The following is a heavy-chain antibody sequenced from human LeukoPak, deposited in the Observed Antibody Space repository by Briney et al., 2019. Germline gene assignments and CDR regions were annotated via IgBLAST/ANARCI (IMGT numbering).Heavy chain of an antibody. D-gene: IGHD5-12*01. CDR2: IVVGSGNT. J-gene: IGHJ3*02. Sequence: SVTVSCKASGFTFTSSAMQWVRQAHGQRLEWIGWIVVGSGNTNYAQKFQERVTITRDMSTSTAYMELSSLRSEDTAVYYCAAGTPNIVAHDAFDIWGQGTMVTVSS. CDR3: AAGTPNIVAHDAFDI. CDR1: GFTFTSSA. V-gene: IGHV1-58*02.